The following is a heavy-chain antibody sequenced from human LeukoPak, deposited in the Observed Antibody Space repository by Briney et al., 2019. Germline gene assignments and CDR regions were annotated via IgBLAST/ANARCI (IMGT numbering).Heavy chain of an antibody. CDR1: GYTFTSYG. Sequence: ASVKVSCKASGYTFTSYGISWVRQAPGQGLEWLGWISTYNGNTHYAQKLQGRVTMTTDTSTTTAYMELRSLRSDDTAVYYCARRRAAVMVGWFDPWGQGTLVTVSS. CDR2: ISTYNGNT. J-gene: IGHJ5*02. CDR3: ARRRAAVMVGWFDP. D-gene: IGHD2-8*01. V-gene: IGHV1-18*01.